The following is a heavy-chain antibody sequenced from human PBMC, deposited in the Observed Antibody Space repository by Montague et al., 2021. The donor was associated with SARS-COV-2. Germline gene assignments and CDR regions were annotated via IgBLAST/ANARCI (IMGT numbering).Heavy chain of an antibody. V-gene: IGHV4-59*08. D-gene: IGHD4-11*01. CDR3: EVNSNYSYYYGMDV. J-gene: IGHJ6*02. CDR2: IYYSGST. Sequence: SETLSLTCTVSGDSISNYYWSWIRQPPGKGLEWIGYIYYSGSTNYNPSLKSRVTISVDTSKNQFSLSLSSVTDAATAVYYCEVNSNYSYYYGMDVWGQGTTVTVSS. CDR1: GDSISNYY.